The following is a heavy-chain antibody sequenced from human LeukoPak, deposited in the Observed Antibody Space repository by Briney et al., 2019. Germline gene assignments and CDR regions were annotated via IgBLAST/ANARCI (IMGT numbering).Heavy chain of an antibody. CDR2: INSDGSST. CDR1: GFTFSSYW. J-gene: IGHJ3*02. CDR3: ARLTLVGAFDI. Sequence: PGGSLRLSCAASGFTFSSYWMHWVCQAPGKGLVWVSRINSDGSSTSYADSVKGRFTISRDNAKNTLYLQMNSLRAEDTAVYYCARLTLVGAFDIWGQGTMVTVSS. V-gene: IGHV3-74*01. D-gene: IGHD3-9*01.